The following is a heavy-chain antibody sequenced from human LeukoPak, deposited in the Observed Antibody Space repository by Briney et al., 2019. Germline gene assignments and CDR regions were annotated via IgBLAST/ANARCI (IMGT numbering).Heavy chain of an antibody. J-gene: IGHJ4*02. V-gene: IGHV3-53*01. CDR2: IYSGGST. D-gene: IGHD6-19*01. CDR3: ARGVDSSGWYGGPFDY. CDR1: GFTVSGNY. Sequence: GGSLRLSCAASGFTVSGNYMSWVRQAPGKGLEWVSVIYSGGSTYYADSVKGRFTISRDNSRNTLYLQMNSLRAEDTAVYYCARGVDSSGWYGGPFDYWGQGTLVTVSS.